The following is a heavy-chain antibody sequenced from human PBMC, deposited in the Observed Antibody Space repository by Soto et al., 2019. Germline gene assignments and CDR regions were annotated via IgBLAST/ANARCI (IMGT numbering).Heavy chain of an antibody. D-gene: IGHD2-8*01. J-gene: IGHJ5*02. CDR3: ARDMGYCTNGVCLNWFDP. Sequence: EVQLVESGGGLVQPGGSLRLSCAASGFTFSSYSMNWVRQAPGKGLEWVSYISSSSSTIYYADSVKGRFTISRDNAXXSXXLQMNSLRDEDTAVYYCARDMGYCTNGVCLNWFDPWGQGTLVTVSS. CDR1: GFTFSSYS. CDR2: ISSSSSTI. V-gene: IGHV3-48*02.